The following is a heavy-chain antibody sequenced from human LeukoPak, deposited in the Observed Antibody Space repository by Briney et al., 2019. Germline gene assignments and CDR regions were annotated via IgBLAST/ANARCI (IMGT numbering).Heavy chain of an antibody. D-gene: IGHD3-3*01. J-gene: IGHJ4*02. Sequence: PGGSLRLSCAASGFTFSSYWMSWVRQAPGKGLEWVANIKQDGSEKYYVDSVKGRFTISRDNAKNSLYLQMNSLRAEDTAVYYCARGGGTIFGVVTCFDYWGQGTLVTVSS. CDR3: ARGGGTIFGVVTCFDY. V-gene: IGHV3-7*01. CDR2: IKQDGSEK. CDR1: GFTFSSYW.